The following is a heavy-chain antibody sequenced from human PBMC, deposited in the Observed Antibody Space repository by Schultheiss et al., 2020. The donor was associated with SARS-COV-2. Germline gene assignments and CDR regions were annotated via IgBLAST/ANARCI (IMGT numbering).Heavy chain of an antibody. CDR1: GGSISSYY. J-gene: IGHJ6*02. Sequence: SQTLSLTCTVSGGSISSYYWSWIRQHPGKGLEWIGYIYYSGSTYYNPSLKSRVTISVDTSKNQFSLKLSSVTAADTAVYYCARDKGFGELRYYYYGMDVWGQGTTVTVSS. CDR2: IYYSGST. V-gene: IGHV4-31*03. CDR3: ARDKGFGELRYYYYGMDV. D-gene: IGHD3-10*01.